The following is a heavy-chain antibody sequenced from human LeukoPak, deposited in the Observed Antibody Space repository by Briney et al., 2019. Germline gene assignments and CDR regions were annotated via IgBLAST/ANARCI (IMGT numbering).Heavy chain of an antibody. CDR1: GFTFSSYA. D-gene: IGHD3-22*01. V-gene: IGHV3-30-3*01. CDR2: ISYDGSNK. J-gene: IGHJ4*02. CDR3: ARDYYYDSTGYSGADY. Sequence: GGSLRLSCAASGFTFSSYAMHWVRQAPGKGLEWVAVISYDGSNKYYADSVKGRFTISRDKSRSTLYLQMNSLRAEDTAVYYCARDYYYDSTGYSGADYWGQGTLVTVSS.